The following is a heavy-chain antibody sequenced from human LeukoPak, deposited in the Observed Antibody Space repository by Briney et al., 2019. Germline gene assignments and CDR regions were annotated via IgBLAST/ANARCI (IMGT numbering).Heavy chain of an antibody. Sequence: ASVKVSCKVSGYTLTELSMRWVRQAPGKGLEWMGGFDPEDGETIYAQKFQGRVTMTEDTSTDTAYMELSSLRSEDTAVYYCATHTDYGDYVAFDYWGQGTLVTVSS. CDR3: ATHTDYGDYVAFDY. J-gene: IGHJ4*02. D-gene: IGHD4-17*01. V-gene: IGHV1-24*01. CDR2: FDPEDGET. CDR1: GYTLTELS.